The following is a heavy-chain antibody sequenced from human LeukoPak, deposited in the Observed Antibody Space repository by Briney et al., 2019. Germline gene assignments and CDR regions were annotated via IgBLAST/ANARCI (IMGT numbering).Heavy chain of an antibody. CDR2: ISGDDPTT. V-gene: IGHV3-23*01. CDR1: GFPFNICA. J-gene: IGHJ4*02. D-gene: IGHD3-10*01. Sequence: GGSLRLPCAASGFPFNICAKTWVRQAPGKGLGGVSSISGDDPTTCYADSVKGRFTNSRVNSKNTLFLQMSSLRAEDTALYHCAKFVFPRPGFFDFGGQGTLTTVAS. CDR3: AKFVFPRPGFFDF.